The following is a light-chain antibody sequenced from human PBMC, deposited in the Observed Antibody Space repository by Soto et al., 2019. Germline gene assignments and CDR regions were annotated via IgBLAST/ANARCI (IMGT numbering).Light chain of an antibody. CDR1: QSISSY. Sequence: DIQMTQSPSSLSASVGDSVTITCRASQSISSYLNWYQQKPGKAPKLLIYAASSLQIVVPSRFIGSGSVTDFTLTISRVQREDFANYDTQQSYSTPGTFGPGTKVDIK. CDR3: QQSYSTPGT. CDR2: AAS. V-gene: IGKV1-39*01. J-gene: IGKJ3*01.